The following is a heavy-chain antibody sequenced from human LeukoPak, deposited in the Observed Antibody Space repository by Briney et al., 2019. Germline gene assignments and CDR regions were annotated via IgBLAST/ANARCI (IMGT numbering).Heavy chain of an antibody. CDR3: ARDRYCSSTSCYNYYYYGMDV. J-gene: IGHJ6*02. Sequence: SETLSLTCTVSGGSISSYYWSWIRQPPGKGLEWIGYIYYSGSTNYNPSLKSRVTMSVDTSKNQFSLKLSSVTAADTAVYYCARDRYCSSTSCYNYYYYGMDVWGQGTTVTVSS. CDR1: GGSISSYY. V-gene: IGHV4-59*12. CDR2: IYYSGST. D-gene: IGHD2-2*02.